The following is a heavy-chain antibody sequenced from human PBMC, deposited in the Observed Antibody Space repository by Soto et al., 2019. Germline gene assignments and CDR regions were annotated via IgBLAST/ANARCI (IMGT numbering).Heavy chain of an antibody. CDR1: GFSLSTSGVG. V-gene: IGHV2-5*02. Sequence: QITLKESGPTLVKPTQTLTLTCTFSGFSLSTSGVGVGWNRQPPGKALEWLAVIYWDDSKYYTSSLKSRLTITKDTSKNQVVLTVTDMDPVDTATYYCALRRVGLGFYWGQGTLVTVSS. CDR2: IYWDDSK. D-gene: IGHD1-26*01. CDR3: ALRRVGLGFY. J-gene: IGHJ4*02.